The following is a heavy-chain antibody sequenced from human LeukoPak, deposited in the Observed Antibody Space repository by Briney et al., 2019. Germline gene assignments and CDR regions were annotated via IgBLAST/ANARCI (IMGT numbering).Heavy chain of an antibody. Sequence: GRSLRLSCAASGFTFSDYAIHWVRQAPGKGLEWVSSISSSSGYIHYADSVKGRFTISRDNAKNSLYLQMNSLRDTDTAVYYCARGKVGYSYFDYWGQGTLVTVSS. D-gene: IGHD5-18*01. V-gene: IGHV3-21*01. CDR1: GFTFSDYA. J-gene: IGHJ4*02. CDR3: ARGKVGYSYFDY. CDR2: ISSSSGYI.